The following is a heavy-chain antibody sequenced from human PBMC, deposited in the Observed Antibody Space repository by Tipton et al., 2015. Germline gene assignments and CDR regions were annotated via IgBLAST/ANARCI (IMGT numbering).Heavy chain of an antibody. CDR3: ARDLGHGMDV. Sequence: TLSLTCAVSAYSISSDYYWGWIRQPPGKGLEWIGSISHSGNTYYNPSLKSRVTMSRDTSKNQFPLTLKSVTAADTAVYYCARDLGHGMDVWGQGTTVTVSS. CDR1: AYSISSDYY. V-gene: IGHV4-38-2*02. J-gene: IGHJ6*02. CDR2: ISHSGNT.